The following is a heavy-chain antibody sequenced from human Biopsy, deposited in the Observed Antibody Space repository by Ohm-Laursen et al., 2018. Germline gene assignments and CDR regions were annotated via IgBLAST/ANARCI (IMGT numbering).Heavy chain of an antibody. J-gene: IGHJ4*02. V-gene: IGHV1-8*01. Sequence: SVKASCQASGYTFTTYDITWVRQATGQGPEWMGWMNPISGNTGYAHKFRGRVTMTSDSSISTAYLEVSSLTFEDTAVYYCARVFCTSTTCYGLLDNWGQGTVVTVSS. CDR2: MNPISGNT. D-gene: IGHD2/OR15-2a*01. CDR3: ARVFCTSTTCYGLLDN. CDR1: GYTFTTYD.